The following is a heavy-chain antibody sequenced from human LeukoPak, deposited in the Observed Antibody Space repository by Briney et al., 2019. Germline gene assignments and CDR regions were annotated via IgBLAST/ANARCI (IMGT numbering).Heavy chain of an antibody. V-gene: IGHV1-46*01. CDR1: GYTFTSHF. D-gene: IGHD3-22*01. J-gene: IGHJ3*02. CDR3: ARVKSYYYDTSDKDAFDI. Sequence: ASVKVSCKASGYTFTSHFMHWVRQAPGQGLEWMGIINPRGGSTSYTQKFQGRVTMTRDTSTSTVYMELSSLRSEDTAVYYCARVKSYYYDTSDKDAFDIWGQGTMVTISS. CDR2: INPRGGST.